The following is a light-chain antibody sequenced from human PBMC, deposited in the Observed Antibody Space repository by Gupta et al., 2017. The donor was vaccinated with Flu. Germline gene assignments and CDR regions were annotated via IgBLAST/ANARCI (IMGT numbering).Light chain of an antibody. J-gene: IGKJ4*01. V-gene: IGKV1-39*01. CDR1: RSISTY. Sequence: SSLYASVGDRGTITCRASRSISTYLNWYRQRPGKAPELLIYAASSWQRGVPSRFSGSGYGEDFTLTISSRQPEDFATYYCHQSDNNLSITFGGGTKVEIK. CDR3: HQSDNNLSIT. CDR2: AAS.